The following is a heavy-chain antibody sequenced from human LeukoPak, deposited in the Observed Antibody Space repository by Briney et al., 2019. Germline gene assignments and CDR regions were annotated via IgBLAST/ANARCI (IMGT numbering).Heavy chain of an antibody. Sequence: SETLSLTCAVYGGSFSGYYWSWIRQPPGKGLEWIGEINHSGSTNYNPSLKSRVTISVDTSKNQFSLKLSSVTAADTAVYYCARNPVLTPAWGFRRLYYFDYWGQGTLVTVSS. J-gene: IGHJ4*02. CDR2: INHSGST. D-gene: IGHD4-23*01. V-gene: IGHV4-34*01. CDR1: GGSFSGYY. CDR3: ARNPVLTPAWGFRRLYYFDY.